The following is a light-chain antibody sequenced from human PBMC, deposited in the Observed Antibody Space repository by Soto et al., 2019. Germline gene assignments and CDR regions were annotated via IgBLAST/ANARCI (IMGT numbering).Light chain of an antibody. CDR2: AAS. Sequence: DIQMTQSPSSLSASVGDRVTITCRASQTISTYLNWYQQNPGKAPKLLIYAASNLQNGVPSRFSGSGSGTDFTRTIISLKPEDFATYYCQKSSSIPYTFGQGTKLEIK. J-gene: IGKJ2*01. V-gene: IGKV1-39*01. CDR3: QKSSSIPYT. CDR1: QTISTY.